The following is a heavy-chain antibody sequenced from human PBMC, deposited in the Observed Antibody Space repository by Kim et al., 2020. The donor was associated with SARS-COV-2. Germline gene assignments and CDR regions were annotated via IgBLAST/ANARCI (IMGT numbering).Heavy chain of an antibody. CDR3: ARGNTISHFYYYYYGMDV. V-gene: IGHV4-34*01. CDR2: INHSGST. D-gene: IGHD3-9*01. J-gene: IGHJ6*01. CDR1: GGSFSGYD. Sequence: SETLSLTCAVYGGSFSGYDLSWIRQHPGKGLEWIGEINHSGSTNYNQSLKSRVTISVDKYKNQFSLRMSSVTAADTAVYYCARGNTISHFYYYYYGMDV.